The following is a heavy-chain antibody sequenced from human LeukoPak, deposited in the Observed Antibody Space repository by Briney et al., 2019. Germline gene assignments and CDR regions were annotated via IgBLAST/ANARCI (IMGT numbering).Heavy chain of an antibody. CDR3: ARDGPVWFGELSPWFDP. CDR2: IYTSGST. Sequence: SETLSLTCTVSGGSTSSYYWSWIRQPAGKGLEWIGRIYTSGSTNYNPSLKSRVTMSVDTSKNQFSLKLSSVTAADTAVYYCARDGPVWFGELSPWFDPWGQGTLVTVSS. CDR1: GGSTSSYY. D-gene: IGHD3-10*01. V-gene: IGHV4-4*07. J-gene: IGHJ5*02.